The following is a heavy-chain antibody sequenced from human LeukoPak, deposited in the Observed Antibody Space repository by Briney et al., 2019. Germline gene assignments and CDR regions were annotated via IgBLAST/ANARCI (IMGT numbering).Heavy chain of an antibody. CDR2: IYSGGST. CDR3: ARVRLRWSKYFDY. J-gene: IGHJ4*02. CDR1: GFTVSSNY. V-gene: IGHV3-53*01. D-gene: IGHD4-23*01. Sequence: GGSLRLSCAASGFTVSSNYMSWVRQDPGKGLEWVSVIYSGGSTYYADSVKGRFTISRDNSKNTLYLQMNSLRAEDTAVYYCARVRLRWSKYFDYWGQGTLVTLSS.